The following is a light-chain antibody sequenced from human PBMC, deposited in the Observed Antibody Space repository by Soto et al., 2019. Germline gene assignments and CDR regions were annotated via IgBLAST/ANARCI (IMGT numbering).Light chain of an antibody. CDR3: XQYNNWPPYT. J-gene: IGKJ2*01. V-gene: IGKV3-15*01. CDR2: GAS. CDR1: QSVSSN. Sequence: EIVMTQSLATLSVSPGERATLSCRASQSVSSNLAWYQQKPGQAPRLLIYGASTRATGIPARFSGSGSGTEFTLTISSLQSEDFAVYYCXQYNNWPPYTFGQGTKLEIK.